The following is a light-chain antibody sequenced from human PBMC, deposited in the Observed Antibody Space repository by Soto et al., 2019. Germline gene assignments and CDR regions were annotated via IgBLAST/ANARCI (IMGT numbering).Light chain of an antibody. J-gene: IGLJ1*01. CDR2: DVG. CDR1: SSDVGEYKY. Sequence: QSVLTQPASVSGSPGQSITISCTESSSDVGEYKYVSWYQQHPGTAPRLIIYDVGNRPSGVSNRFSGSKSGSTASLTISGLQAEDEDDYYCSAYTTSIALYVFGAGTKVTV. V-gene: IGLV2-14*03. CDR3: SAYTTSIALYV.